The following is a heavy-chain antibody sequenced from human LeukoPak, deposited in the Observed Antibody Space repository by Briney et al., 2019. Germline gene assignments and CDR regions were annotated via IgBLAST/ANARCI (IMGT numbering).Heavy chain of an antibody. CDR2: IIPIFGTA. CDR3: ARSGAAAGPYFDY. J-gene: IGHJ4*02. V-gene: IGHV1-69*05. Sequence: SVKVSCKASGGTFSSYAISWVRQAPGQGLEWMGRIIPIFGTANYAQKFQGRVTITTDESTSTAYMELSSLRSEDTAVYYCARSGAAAGPYFDYWGQGTPVTVPS. D-gene: IGHD6-13*01. CDR1: GGTFSSYA.